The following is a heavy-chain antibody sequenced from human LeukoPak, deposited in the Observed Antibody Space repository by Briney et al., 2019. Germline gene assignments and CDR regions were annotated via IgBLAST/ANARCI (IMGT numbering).Heavy chain of an antibody. D-gene: IGHD3-3*01. Sequence: SETLSLTCTVSGGSISSYYWSWIRQPPGKGLEWIGYIYYSGSTNYNPSLKSRVTISVDTSKNQFSLKLSSVTAADTAVYYCARDLGFWSCYYTYNWFDPWGQGTLVTVSS. CDR1: GGSISSYY. CDR2: IYYSGST. V-gene: IGHV4-59*01. CDR3: ARDLGFWSCYYTYNWFDP. J-gene: IGHJ5*02.